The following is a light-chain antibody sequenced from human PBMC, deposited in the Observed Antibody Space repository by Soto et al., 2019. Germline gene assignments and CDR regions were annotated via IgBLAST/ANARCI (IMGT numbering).Light chain of an antibody. CDR1: QPISDY. V-gene: IGKV1-39*01. CDR2: TTS. J-gene: IGKJ1*01. CDR3: QQHYNTPRT. Sequence: DIQMTQSPSSLSASVGDRVTITCRTSQPISDYLNWYQQKPGKAPTLLIYTTSNLQSGVPSRFSGSGSATHFTRTISSLQPEDFATYYCQQHYNTPRTFGQGTKVEI.